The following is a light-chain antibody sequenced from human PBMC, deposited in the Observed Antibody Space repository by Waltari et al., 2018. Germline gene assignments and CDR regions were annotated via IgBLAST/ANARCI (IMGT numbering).Light chain of an antibody. CDR2: DVS. CDR3: CSYAGPFTYI. V-gene: IGLV2-11*01. Sequence: QSALTQPRSVSGSPGQSVAISCTGTSGDFGAFTSVPWYQQHPGKAPKIIIYDVSQRPSGVPDRFSGSKSGNTASLTISGLQAEDEADYYCCSYAGPFTYIFGSGTVVTVL. J-gene: IGLJ1*01. CDR1: SGDFGAFTS.